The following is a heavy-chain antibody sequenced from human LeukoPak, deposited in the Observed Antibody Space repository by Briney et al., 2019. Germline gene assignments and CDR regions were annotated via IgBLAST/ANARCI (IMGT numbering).Heavy chain of an antibody. Sequence: PGGSLRLSCAASGFTFSTYSMNWVRQAPGEGLEWVSSISSSSSYIYYADSVKGRFTISRDNAKNSLYLQMNSLRAEDTAVYYCATHPKLEYSSGGWFDPWGQGTLVTVSS. V-gene: IGHV3-21*01. D-gene: IGHD6-25*01. J-gene: IGHJ5*02. CDR2: ISSSSSYI. CDR1: GFTFSTYS. CDR3: ATHPKLEYSSGGWFDP.